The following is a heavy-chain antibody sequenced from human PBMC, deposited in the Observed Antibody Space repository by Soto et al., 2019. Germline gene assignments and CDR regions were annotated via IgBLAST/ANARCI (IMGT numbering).Heavy chain of an antibody. D-gene: IGHD2-15*01. CDR2: IYHSGST. CDR3: ARSEVYCSGGSCLPPNWFDP. V-gene: IGHV4-30-2*01. J-gene: IGHJ5*02. CDR1: GGSISSGGYS. Sequence: QLQLQESGSGLVKPSQTLSLTCAVSGGSISSGGYSWSWIRQPPGKGLEWIGYIYHSGSTYYNPSLRGRGTISVDRSKNQFSLKLSSVTAADTAVYYCARSEVYCSGGSCLPPNWFDPWGQGTLVTVSS.